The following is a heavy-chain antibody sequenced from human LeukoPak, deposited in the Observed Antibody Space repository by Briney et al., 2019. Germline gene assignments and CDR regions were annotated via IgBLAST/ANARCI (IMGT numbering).Heavy chain of an antibody. CDR2: IKQDGSEK. Sequence: GGSLRLSCVASGFTFRSYWMSWVRQAPGKGLEWVANIKQDGSEKYYVDSVKGRFTISRDSAENSVYLEMNSLRAEDTAVYHCARTTGALPFDLWGQGTLVTVSP. V-gene: IGHV3-7*01. J-gene: IGHJ5*02. D-gene: IGHD1-1*01. CDR1: GFTFRSYW. CDR3: ARTTGALPFDL.